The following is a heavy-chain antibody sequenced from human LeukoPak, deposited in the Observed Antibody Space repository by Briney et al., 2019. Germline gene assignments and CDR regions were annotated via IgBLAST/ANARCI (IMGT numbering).Heavy chain of an antibody. Sequence: GGSLRLSCAASGFTFSSFGMHWVRQAPGKGLEWVAIISYDGSNKYYADSVKGRFTISRDNSKNTLYLQMNSLRAEDTAVYYCAKPGRNSEYSYDPWYFDLWGRGTLVTVSS. D-gene: IGHD5-18*01. CDR2: ISYDGSNK. V-gene: IGHV3-30*18. CDR1: GFTFSSFG. J-gene: IGHJ2*01. CDR3: AKPGRNSEYSYDPWYFDL.